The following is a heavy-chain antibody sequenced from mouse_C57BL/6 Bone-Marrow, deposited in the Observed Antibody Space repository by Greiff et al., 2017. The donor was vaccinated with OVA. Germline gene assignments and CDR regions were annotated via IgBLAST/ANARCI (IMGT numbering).Heavy chain of an antibody. D-gene: IGHD1-1*01. CDR1: GFNIKDDY. CDR3: TFYYGSSYRYFDV. V-gene: IGHV14-4*01. CDR2: IDPENGDT. J-gene: IGHJ1*03. Sequence: EVQRVESGAELVRPGASVKLSCTASGFNIKDDYMHWVKQRPEQGLEWIGWIDPENGDTEYASKFQGKATITADTSSNTAYLQLSSLTSEDTAVYYCTFYYGSSYRYFDVWGTGTTVTVSS.